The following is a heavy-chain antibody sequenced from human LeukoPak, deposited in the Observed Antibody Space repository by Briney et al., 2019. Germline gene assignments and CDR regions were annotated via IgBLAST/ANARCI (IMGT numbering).Heavy chain of an antibody. V-gene: IGHV3-23*01. CDR2: ISGSGGST. CDR1: GFTFSSYA. CDR3: AKDGPYGSGSYYPDNWFDP. D-gene: IGHD3-10*01. Sequence: GGSLRLSCAASGFTFSSYAMSWVRQAPGKGLEWVSAISGSGGSTYYADSVKGRFTISGDNSKNTLYLQMNSLRAEDTAVYYCAKDGPYGSGSYYPDNWFDPWGQGTLVTVSS. J-gene: IGHJ5*02.